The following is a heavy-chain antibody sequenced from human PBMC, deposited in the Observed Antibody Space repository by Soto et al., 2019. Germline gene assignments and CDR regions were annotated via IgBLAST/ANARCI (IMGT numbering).Heavy chain of an antibody. CDR2: ISGSGGST. Sequence: GGSLRLSCAASGFTFSSYAMSWVRQAPGKGLEWVSAISGSGGSTYYADSVKGRFTISRDNSKNTLYLQMDSLRAEDTAVYYCASYIGSYYSYYFDYWGQGTLVTVSS. CDR3: ASYIGSYYSYYFDY. D-gene: IGHD1-26*01. CDR1: GFTFSSYA. J-gene: IGHJ4*02. V-gene: IGHV3-23*01.